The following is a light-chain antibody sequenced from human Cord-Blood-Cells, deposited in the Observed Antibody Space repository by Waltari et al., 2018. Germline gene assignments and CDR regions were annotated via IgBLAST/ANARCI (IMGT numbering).Light chain of an antibody. J-gene: IGLJ3*02. V-gene: IGLV2-14*03. Sequence: QSALTQPASVSGSPGQSITIPCTGTSSDVGGYNYVSWYQQHPGQAPQLMIYDVSNRPSGVSNRFSGSKSGNTASLTISGLQAEDEADYYCSSYTSSSTWVFGGGTKLTVL. CDR2: DVS. CDR1: SSDVGGYNY. CDR3: SSYTSSSTWV.